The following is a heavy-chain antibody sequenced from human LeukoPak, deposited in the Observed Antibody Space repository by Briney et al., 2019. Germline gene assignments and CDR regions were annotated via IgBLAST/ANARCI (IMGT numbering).Heavy chain of an antibody. Sequence: ASVKVSCKASGYTFTSYGISWVRQAPGQGLEWMGWISAYNGNTNYAQKLQGRVTMTRDTSISTAYMELSRLRSDDTAVYYCARDDGSKYYYYYYYMDVWGKGTTVTISS. CDR1: GYTFTSYG. J-gene: IGHJ6*03. V-gene: IGHV1-18*01. CDR2: ISAYNGNT. D-gene: IGHD1-26*01. CDR3: ARDDGSKYYYYYYYMDV.